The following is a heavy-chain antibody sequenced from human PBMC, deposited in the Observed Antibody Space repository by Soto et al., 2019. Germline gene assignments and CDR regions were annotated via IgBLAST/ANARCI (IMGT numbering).Heavy chain of an antibody. CDR1: GFTFSSYS. V-gene: IGHV3-48*01. Sequence: GGSLRLSCAASGFTFSSYSMNWVRQAPGKGLEWVSYISSSSSTIYYADSVKGRFTISRDNAKNSLYLQMNSLRAEDTAVYYCARVDFTVTPIRYYYMDVWGKGTMVTVSS. CDR2: ISSSSSTI. D-gene: IGHD4-4*01. CDR3: ARVDFTVTPIRYYYMDV. J-gene: IGHJ6*03.